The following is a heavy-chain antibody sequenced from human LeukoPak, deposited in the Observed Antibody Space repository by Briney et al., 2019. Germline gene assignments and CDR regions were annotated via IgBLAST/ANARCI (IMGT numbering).Heavy chain of an antibody. CDR3: ASQGPHYDFWSGYSNWFDP. J-gene: IGHJ5*02. D-gene: IGHD3-3*01. CDR1: GYTFTGYY. CDR2: INPNSGGT. Sequence: ASVKVSCKASGYTFTGYYMHWVRQAPGQGLEWMGRINPNSGGTNYAQKFQDRVTMTRDTSISTAYMELSRLRSDDTAVYYCASQGPHYDFWSGYSNWFDPWGQGSLVTVSS. V-gene: IGHV1-2*06.